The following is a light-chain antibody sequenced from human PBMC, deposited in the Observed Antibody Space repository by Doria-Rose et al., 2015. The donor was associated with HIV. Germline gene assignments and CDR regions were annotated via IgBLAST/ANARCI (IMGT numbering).Light chain of an antibody. CDR1: SSDVGGFGS. J-gene: IGLJ1*01. CDR3: NSYTTSSTHNYV. CDR2: DVS. V-gene: IGLV2-14*03. Sequence: TSCTGTSSDVGGFGSVSWYQQHPGKAPKLMIYDVSNRPSGVSNRFSDSKSGDTASLIISGLQAEDEADYYCNSYTTSSTHNYVFGTGTKVTVL.